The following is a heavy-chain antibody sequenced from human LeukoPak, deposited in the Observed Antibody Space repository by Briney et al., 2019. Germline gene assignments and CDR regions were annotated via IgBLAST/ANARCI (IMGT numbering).Heavy chain of an antibody. J-gene: IGHJ3*02. Sequence: SETLSLTCTVSADSISSYYWSWIRQPPGKGLEWIGDVYYSGSTNYNPSLKSRVTISVDTSKNQFSLRLSSVTAADTAVYYCARFLRGATNALEIWGQGTMVTVSS. D-gene: IGHD1-26*01. CDR1: ADSISSYY. CDR3: ARFLRGATNALEI. V-gene: IGHV4-59*01. CDR2: VYYSGST.